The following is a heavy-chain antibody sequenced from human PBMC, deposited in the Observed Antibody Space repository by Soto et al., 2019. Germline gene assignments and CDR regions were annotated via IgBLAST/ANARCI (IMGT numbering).Heavy chain of an antibody. J-gene: IGHJ4*02. Sequence: QVQLQQSGPGLLKPSETLSLTCTVSCGSISSPSYKWGWVRQPPGKGPEWMGSFFYGGRTHSSPSRESRLAISVDTAMSQVSLILTSVTAADTAVYSCATVASTHFDSWGQGALVVVSS. V-gene: IGHV4-39*01. D-gene: IGHD1-1*01. CDR1: CGSISSPSYK. CDR3: ATVASTHFDS. CDR2: FFYGGRT.